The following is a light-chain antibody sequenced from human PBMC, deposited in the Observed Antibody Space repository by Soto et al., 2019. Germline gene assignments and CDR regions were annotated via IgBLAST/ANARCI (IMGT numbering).Light chain of an antibody. J-gene: IGKJ1*01. Sequence: DIQMTQSPSTLSASVGDRITITCRASQSISSWLAWYQQKPGKAPKLLIYDASSLESGVPSRFSGSGSGTEFTLTICSLLPDDFATYYCQQYNSYLWTFGQGTKVDIK. CDR3: QQYNSYLWT. V-gene: IGKV1-5*01. CDR1: QSISSW. CDR2: DAS.